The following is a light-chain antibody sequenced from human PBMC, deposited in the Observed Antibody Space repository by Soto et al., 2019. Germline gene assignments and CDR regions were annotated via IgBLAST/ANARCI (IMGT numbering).Light chain of an antibody. CDR2: KAS. Sequence: DIQMTQSPSTLSGSVGDRVTITCRASQTISSWLAWYQQKPGKAPKLLIYKASSLESGVPSRFSGSGSGTDFTLTISSLQPEDFAIYYCLQDYIYPYTFGQGTRLEIK. V-gene: IGKV1-5*03. CDR1: QTISSW. J-gene: IGKJ5*01. CDR3: LQDYIYPYT.